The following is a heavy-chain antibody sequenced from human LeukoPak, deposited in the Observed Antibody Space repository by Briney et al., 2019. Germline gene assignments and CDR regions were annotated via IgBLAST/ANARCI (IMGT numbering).Heavy chain of an antibody. CDR1: GFTFSSYG. Sequence: GGSLRLSCAASGFTFSSYGMHWVRQAPGKGLEWGTVISYDGRNIYYADSVKGRFTISRDNSKNTLYLQMNSLRAEDTAVYYCAKAFGYCSGGSCYYYYYGMDVWGKGTTVTVSS. J-gene: IGHJ6*04. CDR2: ISYDGRNI. D-gene: IGHD2-15*01. V-gene: IGHV3-30*18. CDR3: AKAFGYCSGGSCYYYYYGMDV.